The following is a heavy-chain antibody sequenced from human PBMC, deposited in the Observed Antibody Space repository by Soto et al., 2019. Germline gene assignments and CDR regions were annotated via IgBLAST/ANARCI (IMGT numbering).Heavy chain of an antibody. CDR2: ISSSGSTI. CDR3: ARELVPPYDFWSGPRSGFDY. D-gene: IGHD3-3*01. J-gene: IGHJ4*02. Sequence: GGSLRISCAASGFTFSDYYMSWIRQAPGKGLEWVSYISSSGSTIYYADSVKGRFTISRDNAKNSLYLQMNSLRAEDTAVYYCARELVPPYDFWSGPRSGFDYWGQGTLVTVSS. CDR1: GFTFSDYY. V-gene: IGHV3-11*01.